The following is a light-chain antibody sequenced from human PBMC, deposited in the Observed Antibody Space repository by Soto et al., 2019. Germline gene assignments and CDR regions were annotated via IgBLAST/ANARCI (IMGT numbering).Light chain of an antibody. V-gene: IGLV2-23*01. J-gene: IGLJ1*01. CDR3: CSYAGSSTWV. CDR2: EGS. CDR1: SSDVGSYNL. Sequence: QSALTHPASVSWSPGHSITSSCTGTSSDVGSYNLVSWYQQHPGKAPKLMIYEGSKRPSGVSNRFSGSKSGTTASLTISGLQAEDEADYYCCSYAGSSTWVLGNGTKLTVL.